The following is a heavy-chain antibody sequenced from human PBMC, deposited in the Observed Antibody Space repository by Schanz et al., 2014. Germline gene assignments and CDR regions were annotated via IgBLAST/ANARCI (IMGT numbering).Heavy chain of an antibody. CDR2: VFYTGTT. Sequence: QLQLQESGPGLVKPSETLSLICSVSGGSIKSNSYYWGWIPQPPGRGLGWFGNVFYTGTTYTNPTLRSRRALSGDTPNMQFPRKITSVTAADTAVYFCARHGPLAGIPLDYWGRGTLVTVSS. D-gene: IGHD6-19*01. V-gene: IGHV4-39*01. CDR3: ARHGPLAGIPLDY. J-gene: IGHJ4*02. CDR1: GGSIKSNSYY.